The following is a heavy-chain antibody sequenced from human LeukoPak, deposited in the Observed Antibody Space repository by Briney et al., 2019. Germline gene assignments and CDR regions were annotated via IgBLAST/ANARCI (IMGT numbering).Heavy chain of an antibody. CDR2: IYPGDSDT. D-gene: IGHD6-13*01. CDR1: GYSFTSYW. CDR3: ARRSSSWYDAFDI. J-gene: IGHJ3*02. V-gene: IGHV5-51*01. Sequence: GESLKISCKCSGYSFTSYWIGWVRQMPGKGLEWMGIIYPGDSDTRYSPSFQGQVTISADKSISTAYLQWSSLKASDTAMYYCARRSSSWYDAFDIWGQGTMVTVSS.